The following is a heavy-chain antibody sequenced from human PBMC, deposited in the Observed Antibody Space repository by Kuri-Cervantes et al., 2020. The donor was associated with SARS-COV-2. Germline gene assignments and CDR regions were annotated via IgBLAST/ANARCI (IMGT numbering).Heavy chain of an antibody. Sequence: SVKVSCKASAGTFSSYTISWVRQAPGQGLEWMGRIIPILGIANYAQKFQGRVTITADKSTSTAYMELSSLRSEDTAVYYCAREITPNYYYYGMDVWGQGTTVTVSS. V-gene: IGHV1-69*04. D-gene: IGHD3-16*01. CDR1: AGTFSSYT. CDR2: IIPILGIA. CDR3: AREITPNYYYYGMDV. J-gene: IGHJ6*02.